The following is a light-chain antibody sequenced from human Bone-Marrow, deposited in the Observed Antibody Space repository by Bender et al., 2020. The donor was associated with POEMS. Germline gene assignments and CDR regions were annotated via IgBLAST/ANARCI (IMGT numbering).Light chain of an antibody. CDR3: SAWDDSLSGWV. CDR2: SNY. CDR1: KSNIGGNY. J-gene: IGLJ3*02. V-gene: IGLV1-47*02. Sequence: QSVLTQPPSASGTPGQRVTISCSGSKSNIGGNYVYWYQHLPGTATRLVVYSNYQRPSGVPARFSGSKSGTSASLAISDIQSEDEGDYYCSAWDDSLSGWVFGGGTKLTVL.